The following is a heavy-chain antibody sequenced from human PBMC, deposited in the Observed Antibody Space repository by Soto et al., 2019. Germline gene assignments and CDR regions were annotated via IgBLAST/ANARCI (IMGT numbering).Heavy chain of an antibody. CDR2: IKQDGSEK. V-gene: IGHV3-7*01. CDR3: ARALFYYGSGSYYNRADYYYYYYMDV. Sequence: GGSLRLSCAASGFTFSSYWMSWVRQAPGKGLEWVANIKQDGSEKYYVDSVKGRFTISRDNAKNSLYLQMNSLRAEDTAVYYCARALFYYGSGSYYNRADYYYYYYMDVWGKGTTVTVSS. CDR1: GFTFSSYW. J-gene: IGHJ6*03. D-gene: IGHD3-10*01.